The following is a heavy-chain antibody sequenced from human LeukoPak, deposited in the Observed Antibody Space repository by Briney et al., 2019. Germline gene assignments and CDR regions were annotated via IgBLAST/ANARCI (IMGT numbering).Heavy chain of an antibody. CDR2: IYYSGST. Sequence: SETLSLTCTVSGYSISSGYYWGWIRQPPGKGLEWIGSIYYSGSTYYNPSLKSRVTISVDTSKNQFSLKLSSVTAADTAVYYCARSFGSYVLFDYWGQGTLVTVSS. D-gene: IGHD3-10*01. CDR1: GYSISSGYY. V-gene: IGHV4-38-2*02. CDR3: ARSFGSYVLFDY. J-gene: IGHJ4*02.